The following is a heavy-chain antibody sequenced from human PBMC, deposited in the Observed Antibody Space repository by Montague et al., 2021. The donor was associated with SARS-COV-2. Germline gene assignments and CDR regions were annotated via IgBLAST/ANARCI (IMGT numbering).Heavy chain of an antibody. CDR1: GVVELRCR. V-gene: IGHV4-4*07. CDR3: ARDSPRSYYYDSGTYTWGGEGMDV. D-gene: IGHD3-10*01. Sequence: SETLSLTCTVSGVVELRCRSEEHTSDLQSPMYLVCRLLPEKKNNYNPSLKSLVTMSVDTSKNQFSLQLSSVTAADTAVYYCARDSPRSYYYDSGTYTWGGEGMDVWGQGTTVT. J-gene: IGHJ6*02. CDR2: LLPEKKN.